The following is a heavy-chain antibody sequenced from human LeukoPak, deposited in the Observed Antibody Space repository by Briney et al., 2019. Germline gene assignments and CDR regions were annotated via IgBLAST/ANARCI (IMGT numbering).Heavy chain of an antibody. V-gene: IGHV3-21*01. CDR3: ARDNYGSDYYYGMDV. CDR1: GFTFSSYS. CDR2: ISSSSRYI. D-gene: IGHD4-11*01. J-gene: IGHJ6*02. Sequence: PGGSLRLSCAASGFTFSSYSMNWVRQAPGKGLEWVSSISSSSRYIYYADSVKGRFTISRDNAKNSLYLQMNSLRAEDTAVYYCARDNYGSDYYYGMDVWGQGTTVTVSS.